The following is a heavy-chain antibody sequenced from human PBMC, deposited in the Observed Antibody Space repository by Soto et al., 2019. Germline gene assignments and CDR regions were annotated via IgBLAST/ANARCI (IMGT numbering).Heavy chain of an antibody. V-gene: IGHV4-59*01. CDR2: IYYSGST. CDR1: GGSISSYY. Sequence: SETLSLTCTVSGGSISSYYWSWIRQPPGKGLEWIGYIYYSGSTNYNPSLKSRVTISVDTSKNQFSLKLSSVTAADTAVYYCARRTGDYGPYGMDVWGQGTTVTVSS. CDR3: ARRTGDYGPYGMDV. J-gene: IGHJ6*02. D-gene: IGHD3-9*01.